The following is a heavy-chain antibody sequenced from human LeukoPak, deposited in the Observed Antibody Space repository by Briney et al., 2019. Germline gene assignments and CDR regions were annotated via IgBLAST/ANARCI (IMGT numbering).Heavy chain of an antibody. CDR3: ARDRERGLDY. D-gene: IGHD1-26*01. J-gene: IGHJ4*02. CDR1: GFSFTTYW. V-gene: IGHV3-7*01. CDR2: IKQDGTEK. Sequence: GGSLRLSCAASGFSFTTYWMSWVRQAPGKWLEWVANIKQDGTEKYYADSVKGRFTISRDNAKNSLYLQMNSLRVEDTAVYYCARDRERGLDYWGQGTLVTVSS.